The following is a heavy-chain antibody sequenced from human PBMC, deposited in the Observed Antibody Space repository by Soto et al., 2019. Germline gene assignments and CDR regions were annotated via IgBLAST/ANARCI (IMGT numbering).Heavy chain of an antibody. CDR1: GGSISYSNW. CDR2: IYHSGST. J-gene: IGHJ4*02. Sequence: QVQLQESGPGLVKTSETLSLICDVSGGSISYSNWWSWVRQAPGKGLEWIGEIYHSGSTNCDPSLKSRVTISVDKSKNQFSLKLNSVTAADTAVYYCARGHPSSWGYYFDDWGQGTLVTVSS. CDR3: ARGHPSSWGYYFDD. D-gene: IGHD6-13*01. V-gene: IGHV4-4*02.